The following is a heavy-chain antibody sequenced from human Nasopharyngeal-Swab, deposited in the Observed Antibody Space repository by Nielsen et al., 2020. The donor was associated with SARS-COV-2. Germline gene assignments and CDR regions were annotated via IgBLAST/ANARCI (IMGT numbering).Heavy chain of an antibody. Sequence: SVKVSCKASGGTFSSYAISWVRQAPGQGLEWMGGIIPIFGTANYAQKFQGRVTITADESTSTAYMELSSLRSEDTAVYYCARWTSGGDHWYFDLWGRGTLITVSS. CDR3: ARWTSGGDHWYFDL. V-gene: IGHV1-69*13. CDR2: IIPIFGTA. J-gene: IGHJ2*01. CDR1: GGTFSSYA. D-gene: IGHD2-21*02.